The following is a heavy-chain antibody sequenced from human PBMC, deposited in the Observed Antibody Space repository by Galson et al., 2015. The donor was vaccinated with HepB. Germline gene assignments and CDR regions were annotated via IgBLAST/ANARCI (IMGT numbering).Heavy chain of an antibody. CDR2: IWYDGSNK. CDR1: GFTFSSYG. CDR3: AREGLVGATGGGDAFDI. J-gene: IGHJ3*02. V-gene: IGHV3-33*01. D-gene: IGHD1-26*01. Sequence: SLRLSCAASGFTFSSYGMHWVRQAPGRGLEWVAVIWYDGSNKYYADSVKGRFTISRDNSKNTLYLQMNSLRAEDTAVYYCAREGLVGATGGGDAFDIWGQGTMVTVSS.